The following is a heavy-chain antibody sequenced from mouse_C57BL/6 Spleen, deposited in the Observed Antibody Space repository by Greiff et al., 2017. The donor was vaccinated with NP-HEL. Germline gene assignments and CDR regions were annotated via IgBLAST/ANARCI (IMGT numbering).Heavy chain of an antibody. CDR1: GFNIKDYY. V-gene: IGHV14-1*01. CDR3: TRITTVVARDDY. J-gene: IGHJ4*01. CDR2: IDPEDGDT. Sequence: VQLQQSGAELVRPGASVKLSCTASGFNIKDYYMHWVKQRPEQGLEWIGRIDPEDGDTEYAPKFQGKATMTADTSSNTAYLQLSSLTSEDTAVYYCTRITTVVARDDYWGQGTSDTVSS. D-gene: IGHD1-1*01.